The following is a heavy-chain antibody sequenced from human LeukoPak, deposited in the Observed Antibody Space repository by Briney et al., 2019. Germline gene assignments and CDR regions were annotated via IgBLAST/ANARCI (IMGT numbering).Heavy chain of an antibody. CDR3: ARDSSSSLVWFDP. CDR1: GFTFSSYA. J-gene: IGHJ5*02. D-gene: IGHD6-6*01. V-gene: IGHV3-30-3*01. CDR2: ISYDGSNK. Sequence: GGSLRLSCAASGFTFSSYAMSWVRQAPGKGLEWVAVISYDGSNKYYADSVKGRFTISRDNSKNTLYLQMNSLRPEDTGVFYCARDSSSSLVWFDPWGQGTLVTVSS.